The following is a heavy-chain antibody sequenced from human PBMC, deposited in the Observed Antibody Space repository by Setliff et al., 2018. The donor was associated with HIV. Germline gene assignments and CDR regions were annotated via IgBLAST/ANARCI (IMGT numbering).Heavy chain of an antibody. Sequence: ASVKVSCKASGYTFTSYGISWVRQAPGQGLEWMGRISAYNGNTNYAQKLQGRVTMTTDTSTSTAYMELRSLRSDDTAVYYCAVPHCSSTSCLKGYYFDYWGQGTLVTVSS. D-gene: IGHD2-2*01. CDR2: ISAYNGNT. CDR1: GYTFTSYG. V-gene: IGHV1-18*01. J-gene: IGHJ4*02. CDR3: AVPHCSSTSCLKGYYFDY.